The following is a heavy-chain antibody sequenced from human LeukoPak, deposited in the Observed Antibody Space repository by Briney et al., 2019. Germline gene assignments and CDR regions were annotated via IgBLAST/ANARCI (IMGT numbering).Heavy chain of an antibody. CDR1: GFTFSSYA. J-gene: IGHJ4*02. V-gene: IGHV3-23*01. Sequence: GGSLRLSCAASGFTFSSYAMSWVRQAPGKGLEWVLAISGSGGSTYYADSVKGRFTISRDNSKNTLYLQMNSLRAEDTAVYYCAKGSGYYYVTSLFDYWGQGTLVTVSS. CDR2: ISGSGGST. CDR3: AKGSGYYYVTSLFDY. D-gene: IGHD3-22*01.